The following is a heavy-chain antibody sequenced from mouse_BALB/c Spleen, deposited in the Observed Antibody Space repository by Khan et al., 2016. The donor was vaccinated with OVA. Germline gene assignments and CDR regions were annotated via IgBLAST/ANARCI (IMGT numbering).Heavy chain of an antibody. D-gene: IGHD1-1*01. Sequence: VQLQESGAELVKAGASVKMSCKASGYTFTSYWMHWVKQRLGQGLEWFAETNPTNGRTYYNETFKSKATLTVDKSTSTAYMLLSGPTFEDSAVYYCARIKKTVATYFDYWGQGTTLTVSS. CDR2: TNPTNGRT. J-gene: IGHJ2*01. V-gene: IGHV1S81*02. CDR3: ARIKKTVATYFDY. CDR1: GYTFTSYW.